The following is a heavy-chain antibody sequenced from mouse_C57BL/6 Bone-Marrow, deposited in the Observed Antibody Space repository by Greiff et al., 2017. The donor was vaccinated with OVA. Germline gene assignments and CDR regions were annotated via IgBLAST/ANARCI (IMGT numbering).Heavy chain of an antibody. CDR2: INPSSGYT. CDR1: GYTFTSYT. CDR3: ARSWIYYYGSSYD. Sequence: QVQLQQSGAELARPGASVKMSCKASGYTFTSYTMHWVKQRPGQGVEWIGYINPSSGYTKYNQKFKDKATLTADKSSSTAYMQLSSLTSEDSAVYYCARSWIYYYGSSYDWGQGTTLTVSS. J-gene: IGHJ2*01. D-gene: IGHD1-1*01. V-gene: IGHV1-4*01.